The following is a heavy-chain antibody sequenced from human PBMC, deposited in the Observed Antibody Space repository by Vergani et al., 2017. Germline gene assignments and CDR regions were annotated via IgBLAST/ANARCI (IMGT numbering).Heavy chain of an antibody. CDR3: ARGPRSEY. CDR2: IKQDGSEQ. V-gene: IGHV3-7*01. CDR1: GIIFSSQS. Sequence: EMQLVESGGGVVQPGGSLRLSCAASGIIFSSQSISWVRQAPGKGLEWVANIKQDGSEQYYVDSVKGRFTISRDNAKNSLYLQLSSLRVEDTAIYYCARGPRSEYWGQGTLVTVSS. J-gene: IGHJ4*02.